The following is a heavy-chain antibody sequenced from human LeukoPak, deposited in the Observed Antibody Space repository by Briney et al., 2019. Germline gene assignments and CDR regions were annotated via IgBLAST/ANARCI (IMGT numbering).Heavy chain of an antibody. D-gene: IGHD3-16*02. CDR1: GFTFDTYW. CDR2: IKQDGREK. Sequence: GGSLRLSCAASGFTFDTYWMSWVRQAPGKGLEWVANIKQDGREKDYVDSVKGRFTISRDNAKNSLYLQMNSLRAEDTGVYYCARGDTQSKYRQFDSWGQGSLVIVSS. J-gene: IGHJ4*02. V-gene: IGHV3-7*04. CDR3: ARGDTQSKYRQFDS.